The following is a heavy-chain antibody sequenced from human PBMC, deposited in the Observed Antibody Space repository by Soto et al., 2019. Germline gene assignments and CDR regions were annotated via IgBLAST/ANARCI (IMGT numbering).Heavy chain of an antibody. D-gene: IGHD4-17*01. Sequence: PSETLSLTCTVSGGSISSSSYYWGWIRQPPGKGLEWIGSIYYSGSTYYNPSLKSRVTISVDTSKNQFSLKLSSVTAADTAVYYCARLSYGGNSWSYYYYYGMDVWGQGTTVTFSS. V-gene: IGHV4-39*01. CDR2: IYYSGST. CDR1: GGSISSSSYY. CDR3: ARLSYGGNSWSYYYYYGMDV. J-gene: IGHJ6*02.